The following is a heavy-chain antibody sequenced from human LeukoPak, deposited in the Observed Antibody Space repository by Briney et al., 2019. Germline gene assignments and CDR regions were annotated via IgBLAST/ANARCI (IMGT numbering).Heavy chain of an antibody. J-gene: IGHJ4*02. Sequence: GGSLRLSCTASGFTFSTYWMHWVRQAPGKGLVWVSRMNTDGSDTTYADSVKGRFTISRDNARNTLYLQMNSLRADDTAVYYCTRDSPWLPDPYWGQGTLVTVSS. CDR2: MNTDGSDT. CDR1: GFTFSTYW. V-gene: IGHV3-74*03. CDR3: TRDSPWLPDPY. D-gene: IGHD5-24*01.